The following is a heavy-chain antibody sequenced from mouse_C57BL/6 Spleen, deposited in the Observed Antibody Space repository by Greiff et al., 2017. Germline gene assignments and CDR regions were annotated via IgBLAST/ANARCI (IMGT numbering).Heavy chain of an antibody. V-gene: IGHV1-54*01. Sequence: QVQLQQSGAELVRPGTSVKVSCKASGYAFTNYLIEWVKQRPGQGLEWIGVINPGSGGTNYNEKFKGKATLTADKSSSTAYMQLSSLTSEDSAVYVCARATYYDGSSCSFAYWGQGTLVTVSA. CDR2: INPGSGGT. CDR1: GYAFTNYL. D-gene: IGHD1-1*01. CDR3: ARATYYDGSSCSFAY. J-gene: IGHJ3*01.